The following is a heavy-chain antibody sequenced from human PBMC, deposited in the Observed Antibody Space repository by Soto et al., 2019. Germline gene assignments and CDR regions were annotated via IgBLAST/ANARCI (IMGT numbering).Heavy chain of an antibody. CDR1: GFTFSSYD. V-gene: IGHV3-13*05. J-gene: IGHJ6*02. CDR3: ARSLGYCSGGSCYYYGMDV. Sequence: HPGGSLRLSCAASGFTFSSYDMHWVRQATGKGLEWVSAIGTAGDPYYPGSVKGRFTISRGNAKNSLYLQMNSLRAGDTAVYYCARSLGYCSGGSCYYYGMDVWGQGTTVTVSS. D-gene: IGHD2-15*01. CDR2: IGTAGDP.